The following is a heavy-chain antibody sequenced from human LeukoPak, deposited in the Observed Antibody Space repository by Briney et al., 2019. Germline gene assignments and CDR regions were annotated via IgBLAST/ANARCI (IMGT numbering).Heavy chain of an antibody. V-gene: IGHV1-69*13. D-gene: IGHD3-22*01. CDR3: ARTTYYYDSSGYLSYYYYMDV. CDR1: GYTFTSYG. CDR2: IIPIFGTA. J-gene: IGHJ6*03. Sequence: SVKVSCKASGYTFTSYGISWVRQAPGQGLEWMGGIIPIFGTANYAQKFQGRVTITADESTSTAYMELSSLRSEDTAVYYCARTTYYYDSSGYLSYYYYMDVWGKGTTVTISS.